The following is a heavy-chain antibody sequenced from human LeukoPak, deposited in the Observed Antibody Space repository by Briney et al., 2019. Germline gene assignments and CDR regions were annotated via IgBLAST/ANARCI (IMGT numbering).Heavy chain of an antibody. CDR1: GFTVSSSF. D-gene: IGHD2-2*01. J-gene: IGHJ4*02. CDR3: AREAISTPSYFDY. V-gene: IGHV3-53*01. CDR2: IHRDDKT. Sequence: GGSLRLSCAASGFTVSSSFIYWVRRAPGKGLEWVSLIHRDDKTYYADSVKGRFTMSRDSSKNTLYLQMNSLGADDTAVYYCAREAISTPSYFDYWGQGILVTVSS.